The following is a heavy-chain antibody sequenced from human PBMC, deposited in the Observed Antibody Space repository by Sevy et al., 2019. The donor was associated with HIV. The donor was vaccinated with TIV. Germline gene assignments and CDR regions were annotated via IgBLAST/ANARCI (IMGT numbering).Heavy chain of an antibody. J-gene: IGHJ6*02. D-gene: IGHD2-15*01. CDR3: AKGYCDGGSCPRDYYYYGMDV. V-gene: IGHV3-23*01. Sequence: GGSLRLSCAASGFTFSTYAMNWVRQAPGKGLEWVSSISRSGRSTYSADSVEGRFTISRDNFKKTLYLQLSSLRVDETAVYYCAKGYCDGGSCPRDYYYYGMDVWGQGTTVTVSS. CDR2: ISRSGRST. CDR1: GFTFSTYA.